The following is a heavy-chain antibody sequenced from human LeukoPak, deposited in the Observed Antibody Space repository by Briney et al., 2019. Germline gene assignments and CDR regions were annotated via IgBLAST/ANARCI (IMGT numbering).Heavy chain of an antibody. CDR3: ARDSGHLQWPTYYYMDV. D-gene: IGHD6-19*01. Sequence: PSETLSLTCTVSGGSISSYYWSWIRQPPGKGLEWIGYIYYSGSTNYNPSLKSRVTLSVDTSKNQFSLKLSSVTAADTAVYYCARDSGHLQWPTYYYMDVWGKGTTVTVSS. V-gene: IGHV4-59*12. J-gene: IGHJ6*03. CDR2: IYYSGST. CDR1: GGSISSYY.